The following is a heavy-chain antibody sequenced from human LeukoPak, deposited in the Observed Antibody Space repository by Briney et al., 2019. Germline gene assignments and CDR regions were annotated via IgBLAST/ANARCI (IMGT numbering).Heavy chain of an antibody. CDR1: GFTFSSYG. J-gene: IGHJ4*02. V-gene: IGHV3-30*02. CDR2: IRYDGSNN. CDR3: AKGEINRNFDY. D-gene: IGHD5-24*01. Sequence: GGSLRLSCAASGFTFSSYGMHWVRQAPGKGLEGVAFIRYDGSNNYYADSVKGRFTISRDNSKNTLYLQMNSLRAEDTAVYYCAKGEINRNFDYWGQGTLVIVSS.